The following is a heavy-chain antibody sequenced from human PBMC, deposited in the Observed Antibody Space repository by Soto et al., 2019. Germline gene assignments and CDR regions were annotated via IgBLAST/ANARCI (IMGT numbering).Heavy chain of an antibody. CDR3: TTSHAGELNN. CDR1: GGSISSSSW. D-gene: IGHD1-7*01. J-gene: IGHJ4*02. Sequence: QVQLQESGPGLVKPSGTLSLTCAVSGGSISSSSWWTWVRQSPGKGLAWTGEIFESGDTNYNPSLKRRLTMSVDKSKHQFPPTLTSLAAADTAVYFCTTSHAGELNNWGQGTLVTVSS. CDR2: IFESGDT. V-gene: IGHV4-4*02.